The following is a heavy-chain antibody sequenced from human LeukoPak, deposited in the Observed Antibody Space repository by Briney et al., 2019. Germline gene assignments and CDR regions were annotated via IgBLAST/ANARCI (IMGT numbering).Heavy chain of an antibody. CDR3: ASAYMVRGVFDY. D-gene: IGHD3-10*01. Sequence: GGSLRLSCAASGFTFSSYSMNWVRQAPGKGLEWVSSISSSSSYICYADSVKGRFTISRDNAKNSLYLQMNSLRAEDTAVYYCASAYMVRGVFDYWGQGTLVTVSS. V-gene: IGHV3-21*01. CDR1: GFTFSSYS. CDR2: ISSSSSYI. J-gene: IGHJ4*02.